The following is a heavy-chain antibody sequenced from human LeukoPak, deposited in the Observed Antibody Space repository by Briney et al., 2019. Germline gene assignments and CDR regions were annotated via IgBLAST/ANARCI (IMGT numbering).Heavy chain of an antibody. CDR2: IYYSGST. J-gene: IGHJ4*02. V-gene: IGHV4-59*01. D-gene: IGHD2-15*01. CDR1: GGSISSYY. CDR3: ARGSSHRGDCSGGSCFPDY. Sequence: PSETLSLTCTVSGGSISSYYWSWIRQPPGKGLGWIGYIYYSGSTNYNPSLKSRVTISVDTSKNQFSLKLSSVTAADTAVYYCARGSSHRGDCSGGSCFPDYWGQGTLVTVSS.